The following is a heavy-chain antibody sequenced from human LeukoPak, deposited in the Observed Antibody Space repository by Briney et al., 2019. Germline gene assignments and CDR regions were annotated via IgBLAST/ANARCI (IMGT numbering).Heavy chain of an antibody. V-gene: IGHV1-2*02. J-gene: IGHJ6*03. CDR3: ARGGLDTAMVMYYYYYYMDV. CDR1: GCTFTGYY. CDR2: INPNSGGT. Sequence: APVKVSCKASGCTFTGYYMHWVRQAPGQGLEWMGWINPNSGGTNYAQKFQGRVTMTRDTSISTAYMELSRLRSDDTAVYYCARGGLDTAMVMYYYYYYMDVWGKGTTVTVSS. D-gene: IGHD5-18*01.